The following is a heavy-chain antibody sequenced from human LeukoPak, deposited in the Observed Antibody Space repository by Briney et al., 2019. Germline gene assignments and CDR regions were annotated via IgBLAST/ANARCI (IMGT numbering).Heavy chain of an antibody. D-gene: IGHD6-13*01. Sequence: GGSLRLSCAASGFTVSSNYMSWVRQAPGKGLEWVSIIYSGGSTYYADSVKGRFTISRDNSKNTLFLQMNSLRAEDTAVYYCARWYSSSWGFDLWGQGTLVTVSS. CDR3: ARWYSSSWGFDL. J-gene: IGHJ4*02. CDR2: IYSGGST. V-gene: IGHV3-66*01. CDR1: GFTVSSNY.